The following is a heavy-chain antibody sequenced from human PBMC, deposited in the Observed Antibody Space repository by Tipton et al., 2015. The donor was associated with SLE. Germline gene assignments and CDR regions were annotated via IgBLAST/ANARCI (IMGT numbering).Heavy chain of an antibody. D-gene: IGHD3-10*01. Sequence: TQSLTCTVSGGSISGSSYYWSWIRQPPGKGLEWIGEINHSGSTNYNPSLKSRVTISVDTSKNQFSLKLSSVTAADTAVYYCARLDVLLWFRGLDVWGQGTTVTVSS. J-gene: IGHJ6*02. CDR3: ARLDVLLWFRGLDV. CDR2: INHSGST. CDR1: GGSISGSSYY. V-gene: IGHV4-39*07.